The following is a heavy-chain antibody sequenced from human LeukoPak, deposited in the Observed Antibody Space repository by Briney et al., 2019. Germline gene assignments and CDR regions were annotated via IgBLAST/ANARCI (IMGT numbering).Heavy chain of an antibody. CDR2: IYDSGNT. D-gene: IGHD3-9*01. J-gene: IGHJ4*02. V-gene: IGHV4-59*08. Sequence: PSETLSLTCTVSGGSISSYYWSWIRQPPGKGLQLIGSIYDSGNTYYNPSLKSRVTISVDTSKNQFSLRLTSVTAADTAVYYCARGGILMAGSHYFDCWGQGILVTVSS. CDR1: GGSISSYY. CDR3: ARGGILMAGSHYFDC.